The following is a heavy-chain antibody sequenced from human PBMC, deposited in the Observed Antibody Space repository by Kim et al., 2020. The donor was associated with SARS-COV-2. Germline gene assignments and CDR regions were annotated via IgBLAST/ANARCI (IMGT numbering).Heavy chain of an antibody. CDR3: ARGSIFWSGPTATRGFFDF. D-gene: IGHD3-3*01. Sequence: ASVKVSCQASGYTFTDYYIHWVRQAPGQGLEWMGRINPNSDGASFAQKFQGGVTLTSDTSTSTAYMELKRLKSDDTAVYYCARGSIFWSGPTATRGFFDFWGQGTMLIVSS. J-gene: IGHJ4*02. CDR2: INPNSDGA. CDR1: GYTFTDYY. V-gene: IGHV1-2*06.